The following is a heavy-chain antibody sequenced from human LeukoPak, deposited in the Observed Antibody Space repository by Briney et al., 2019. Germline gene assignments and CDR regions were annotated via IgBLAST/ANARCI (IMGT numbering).Heavy chain of an antibody. CDR3: AREGAGSKWWFDP. D-gene: IGHD6-13*01. CDR1: GFTFSSYG. J-gene: IGHJ5*02. Sequence: GRSLRLSCAASGFTFSSYGMHWVRQAPGKGLEWVAVIWYDGSNKYYADSVKGRFTISRDNSKNTLYLQMNSLRAEDTAVYYCAREGAGSKWWFDPWGQGTLVTVSS. CDR2: IWYDGSNK. V-gene: IGHV3-33*01.